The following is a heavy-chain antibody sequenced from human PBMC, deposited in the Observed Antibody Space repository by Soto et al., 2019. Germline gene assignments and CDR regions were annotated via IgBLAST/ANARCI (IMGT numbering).Heavy chain of an antibody. J-gene: IGHJ6*02. D-gene: IGHD3-16*01. Sequence: QVQLVQSGAEVKKPGSSVKVSCKASGGTFSSYAISWVQQAPGQGLEWMGGIIPIFGTANYAQKFQGRVTITADESTSTAYMELGSLRSEDTAVYYCAARESDNLAYYYYYGMDVWGQGTTVTVSS. CDR2: IIPIFGTA. CDR1: GGTFSSYA. V-gene: IGHV1-69*01. CDR3: AARESDNLAYYYYYGMDV.